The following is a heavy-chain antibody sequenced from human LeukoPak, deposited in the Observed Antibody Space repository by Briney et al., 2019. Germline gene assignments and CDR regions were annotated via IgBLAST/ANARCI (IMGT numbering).Heavy chain of an antibody. J-gene: IGHJ4*02. CDR3: ARSDFNDYGDYVAFFDY. V-gene: IGHV3-7*03. CDR1: GFTFSSYW. D-gene: IGHD4-17*01. Sequence: GGSLRLSCAASGFTFSSYWMSWVRQAPGKGLEWVANIKQDGSEKYYVDSVKGRFTISRDNAKNSLYLQMNSLRAEDTAVYYCARSDFNDYGDYVAFFDYWGQGTLVTVSS. CDR2: IKQDGSEK.